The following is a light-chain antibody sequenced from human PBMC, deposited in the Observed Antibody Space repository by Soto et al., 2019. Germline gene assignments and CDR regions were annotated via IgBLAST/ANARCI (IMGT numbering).Light chain of an antibody. CDR1: QSIRTS. J-gene: IGKJ5*01. CDR3: QQSNVWPPIT. V-gene: IGKV3-11*01. Sequence: EIVLTQSPGTLSLSPGERATLSCRASQSIRTSLAWYQQKPGQAPRLVIFDASNRANGVPARFGGSGSGTDFTLTINSLEPEDFAVYYCQQSNVWPPITFGQGTRLEIK. CDR2: DAS.